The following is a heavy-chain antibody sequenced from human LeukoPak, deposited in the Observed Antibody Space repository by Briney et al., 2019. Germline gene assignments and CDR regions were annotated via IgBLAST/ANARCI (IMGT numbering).Heavy chain of an antibody. CDR3: ARISTIRYYYYMDV. V-gene: IGHV4-59*01. J-gene: IGHJ6*03. CDR1: GGSISSYY. CDR2: IYYSGST. D-gene: IGHD4/OR15-4a*01. Sequence: SETLSLTGTDSGGSISSYYWSWIRQPPGKGLEWIGYIYYSGSTNYDPSLKSRVTISVDTSKNQFSLKLSSVTAADTAVYYCARISTIRYYYYMDVWGKGTTVTVSS.